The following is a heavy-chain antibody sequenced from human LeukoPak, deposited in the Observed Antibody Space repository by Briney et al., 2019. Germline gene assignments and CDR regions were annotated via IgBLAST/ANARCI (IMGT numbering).Heavy chain of an antibody. CDR3: ARYNGWFDP. CDR1: GGSISSGSYY. J-gene: IGHJ5*02. CDR2: IYYSGST. Sequence: SETLSLTCTVSGGSISSGSYYWSWIRQPPGKGLEWIGYIYYSGSTNYNPSLKSRVTISVDTSKNQFSLKLSSVTAADTAVYYCARYNGWFDPWGQGTLVTVSS. D-gene: IGHD5-24*01. V-gene: IGHV4-61*01.